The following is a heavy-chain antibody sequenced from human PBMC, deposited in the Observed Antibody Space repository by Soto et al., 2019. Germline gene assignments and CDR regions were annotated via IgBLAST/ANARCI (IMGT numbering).Heavy chain of an antibody. J-gene: IGHJ6*02. CDR1: GYTFTGYY. CDR2: INPNSGGT. V-gene: IGHV1-2*04. D-gene: IGHD2-15*01. Sequence: GASVKVSCKASGYTFTGYYMHWVRQAPGQGLEWMGWINPNSGGTNYAQKFQGWVTMTRDTSISTAYMELSRLRSDDTAVYYCARGGYCSGGSCYSHYYYYGMDVWGQGTTVTVSS. CDR3: ARGGYCSGGSCYSHYYYYGMDV.